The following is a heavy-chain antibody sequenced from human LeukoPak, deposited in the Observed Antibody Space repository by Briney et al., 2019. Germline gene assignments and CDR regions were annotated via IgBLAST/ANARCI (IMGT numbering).Heavy chain of an antibody. V-gene: IGHV4-31*03. D-gene: IGHD1-26*01. CDR3: ARWSRGGGSLK. Sequence: SETLSLTCSVSGGSISSGGYYWSWIRQHPGKGLEWIGYIYYTGSTYYNPSLKSRVTMLVDTSENQFSLKLSSVTAADTAVYYCARWSRGGGSLKWGQGTLVTVSS. CDR2: IYYTGST. J-gene: IGHJ4*02. CDR1: GGSISSGGYY.